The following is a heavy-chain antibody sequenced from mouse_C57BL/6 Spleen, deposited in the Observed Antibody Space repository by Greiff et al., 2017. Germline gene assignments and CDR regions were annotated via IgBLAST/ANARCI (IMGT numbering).Heavy chain of an antibody. J-gene: IGHJ4*01. CDR2: INPGSGGT. Sequence: VQLQQSGAELVRPGTSVKVSCKASGYAFTNYLIEWVKQRPGQGLEWIGVINPGSGGTNYNEKFKGKATLTADKSSSTAYMQRSSLTSEDSAVYFCARRGGTYYSNYEAMDYWGQGTSVTVSS. CDR1: GYAFTNYL. D-gene: IGHD2-5*01. V-gene: IGHV1-54*01. CDR3: ARRGGTYYSNYEAMDY.